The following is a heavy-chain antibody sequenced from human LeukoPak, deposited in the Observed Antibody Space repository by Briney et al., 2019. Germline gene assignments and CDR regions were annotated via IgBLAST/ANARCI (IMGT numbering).Heavy chain of an antibody. CDR3: ARARGYSGYDLFDY. D-gene: IGHD5-12*01. Sequence: SETLSLTCTVSGGSISSGSYYWSWIRQPAGKGLEWIGRIYTSGSTNYNPSLKSRVTISVDTSKNQFSLKLSSVTAADTAVYCCARARGYSGYDLFDYWGQGTLVTVSS. CDR1: GGSISSGSYY. CDR2: IYTSGST. V-gene: IGHV4-61*02. J-gene: IGHJ4*02.